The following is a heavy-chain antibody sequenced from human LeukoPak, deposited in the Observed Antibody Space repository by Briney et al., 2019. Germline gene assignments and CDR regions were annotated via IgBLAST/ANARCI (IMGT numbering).Heavy chain of an antibody. Sequence: ASVKVSCKASGYTFTSYYMHWVRQAPGQGLEWMGIINPSGGSTSYAQKFQGRVTMTRDTSTSTVYMELSSLRSEDTAVDYCAREGGIVGATAYWGQGTLVTVSS. J-gene: IGHJ4*02. CDR1: GYTFTSYY. D-gene: IGHD1-26*01. V-gene: IGHV1-46*01. CDR2: INPSGGST. CDR3: AREGGIVGATAY.